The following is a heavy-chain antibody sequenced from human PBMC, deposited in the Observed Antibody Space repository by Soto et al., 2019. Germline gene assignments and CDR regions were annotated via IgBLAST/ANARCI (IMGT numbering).Heavy chain of an antibody. Sequence: QVHLVQSGAEVKKPGASVKVSCKASGYSFSDYTIHWVRRAPGQPPEWMARINTGTASTEYSQKFQGRVTITRDTAATTAYMDLSSLRSEDTAVYYCARGPQDSYGMDVWGQGTTVTVS. CDR2: INTGTAST. CDR3: ARGPQDSYGMDV. CDR1: GYSFSDYT. V-gene: IGHV1-3*04. J-gene: IGHJ6*02.